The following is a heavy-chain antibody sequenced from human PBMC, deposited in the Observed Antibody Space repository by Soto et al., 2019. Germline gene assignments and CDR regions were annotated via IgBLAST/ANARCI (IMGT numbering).Heavy chain of an antibody. CDR2: ISYDGINK. Sequence: PGGSLRLSCAASGFTFSSYGIHWVRQAPCKGLEWVAVISYDGINKYYADSVKGRFTISRDNSKNTLYLQMNSLRAEDTAVYYCAKEAHPDYHGSGSSYQFDYWGQGTLVTVYS. D-gene: IGHD3-10*01. V-gene: IGHV3-30*18. CDR3: AKEAHPDYHGSGSSYQFDY. CDR1: GFTFSSYG. J-gene: IGHJ4*02.